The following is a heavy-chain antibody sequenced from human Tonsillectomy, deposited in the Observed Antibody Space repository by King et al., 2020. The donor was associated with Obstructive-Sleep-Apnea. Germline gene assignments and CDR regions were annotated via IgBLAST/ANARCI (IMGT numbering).Heavy chain of an antibody. CDR3: AKDPGAVAPPDY. CDR2: ISDSGGST. D-gene: IGHD6-19*01. CDR1: GVTVSKYA. Sequence: VQLVESGGGLEQPGGSLRLFCAASGVTVSKYAMSWVRQAPGKGLEWVSAISDSGGSTYYADSVRGRFTISRDNSQNTLHLHMNCLRAEDTAVYYCAKDPGAVAPPDYWGQGTLVTVSS. V-gene: IGHV3-23*04. J-gene: IGHJ4*02.